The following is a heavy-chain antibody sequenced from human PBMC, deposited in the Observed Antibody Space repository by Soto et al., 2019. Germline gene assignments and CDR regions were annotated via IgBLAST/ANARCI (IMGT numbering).Heavy chain of an antibody. V-gene: IGHV3-66*01. CDR1: GFIVSSSY. J-gene: IGHJ4*02. Sequence: EVQLVESGGGLVQPGGSLRLSCAASGFIVSSSYMTWVRQAPGKGLEWVSVMSSGGTTNYADSVKGRFTISRDNSKNTLYLQMNSLRAEDTAVYYCARDKGLHTASGFDDWGQGTLVAVSS. D-gene: IGHD3-10*01. CDR2: MSSGGTT. CDR3: ARDKGLHTASGFDD.